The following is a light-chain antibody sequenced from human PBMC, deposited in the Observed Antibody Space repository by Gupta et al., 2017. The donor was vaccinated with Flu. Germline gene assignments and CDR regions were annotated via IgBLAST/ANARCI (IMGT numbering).Light chain of an antibody. CDR1: QSVSSNY. J-gene: IGKJ2*03. Sequence: GTLSVSPGERATLVCRASQSVSSNYFAWYQQKPGQAPRLLIYGASNRATGIPDRFSGSGSGTDFTLTIRRLEPEDSAVYYCQHFNSSPYSFGQGTKLEIK. CDR2: GAS. V-gene: IGKV3-20*01. CDR3: QHFNSSPYS.